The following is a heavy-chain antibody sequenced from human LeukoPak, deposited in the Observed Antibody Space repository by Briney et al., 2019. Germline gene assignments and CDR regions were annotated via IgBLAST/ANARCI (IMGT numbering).Heavy chain of an antibody. J-gene: IGHJ5*02. Sequence: GASVKVSCKASGYTFTGYYMHWVRQAPGQGLEWMGWINPNSGGTNYAQKFQGRVTMTRDTSISTAYMELSRLRSDDTAVYYCARSGSSWRGLRDWFDPWGQGTLVTVSS. CDR3: ARSGSSWRGLRDWFDP. V-gene: IGHV1-2*02. CDR2: INPNSGGT. CDR1: GYTFTGYY. D-gene: IGHD6-13*01.